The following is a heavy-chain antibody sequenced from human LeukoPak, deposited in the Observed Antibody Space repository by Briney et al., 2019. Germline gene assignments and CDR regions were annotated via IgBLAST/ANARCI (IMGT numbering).Heavy chain of an antibody. CDR1: GGSISSYY. D-gene: IGHD6-13*01. V-gene: IGHV4-4*07. J-gene: IGHJ6*03. Sequence: PSETLSLTCTVSGGSISSYYWSWIRQPAGKGLEWIGRIYTSESTNYNPSLKSRVTMSVDTSKNQFSLKLSSVTAADTAVYYCARSISGSTDASYYYYMDVWGKGTTVTVSS. CDR2: IYTSEST. CDR3: ARSISGSTDASYYYYMDV.